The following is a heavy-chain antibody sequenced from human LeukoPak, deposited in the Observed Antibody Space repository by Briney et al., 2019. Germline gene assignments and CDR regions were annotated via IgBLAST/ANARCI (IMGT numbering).Heavy chain of an antibody. CDR1: GASISRYY. D-gene: IGHD4-17*01. V-gene: IGHV4-4*07. Sequence: SETLSLTCTVSGASISRYYWTWLRLPAGKGLEWIGRVYGSGNNNYNPSLMSRVTISTDTSKNQFSLNLRSVTAADTAVYYCATGEGYGDYLPYHSWGQGTLVTVSS. CDR2: VYGSGNN. CDR3: ATGEGYGDYLPYHS. J-gene: IGHJ4*02.